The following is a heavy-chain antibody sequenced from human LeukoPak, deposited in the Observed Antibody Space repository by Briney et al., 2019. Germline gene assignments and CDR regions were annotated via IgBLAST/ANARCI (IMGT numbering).Heavy chain of an antibody. CDR1: GFTFSSYA. J-gene: IGHJ4*02. D-gene: IGHD4-17*01. CDR2: ISGSGGST. CDR3: ARETGSAVGSTDFDY. V-gene: IGHV3-23*01. Sequence: GGSLRLSCAASGFTFSSYAMSWVRQAPGKGLEWVSAISGSGGSTYYADSVKGRFTISRDNSKNTLYLQMNSLRAEDTAVYYCARETGSAVGSTDFDYWGQGTLVTVSS.